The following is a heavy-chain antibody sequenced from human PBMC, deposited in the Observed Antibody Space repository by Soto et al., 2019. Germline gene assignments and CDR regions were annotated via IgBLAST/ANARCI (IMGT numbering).Heavy chain of an antibody. CDR3: ARGAEAVADRGYYFAY. CDR1: GYTSTSYY. CDR2: INPSGGST. J-gene: IGHJ4*02. D-gene: IGHD6-19*01. Sequence: ASVKVSCKASGYTSTSYYMHWVRQAPGQGHEWMGIINPSGGSTSYAQKSQGRVTMTRDTSTSTVYMELSSVRSEDTAVYYCARGAEAVADRGYYFAYWGQGTLVTVSS. V-gene: IGHV1-46*03.